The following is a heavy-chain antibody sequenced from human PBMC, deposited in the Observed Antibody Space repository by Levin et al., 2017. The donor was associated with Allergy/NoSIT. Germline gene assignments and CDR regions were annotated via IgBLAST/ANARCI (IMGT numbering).Heavy chain of an antibody. Sequence: GESLKISCKASGYTFTSYYMHWVRQAPGQGLEWMGIINPSGGSTSYAQKFQGRVTMTRDTSTSTVYMELSSLRSEDTAVYYCARDLGRGDREGYYYYGMDVWGQGTTVTVSS. CDR3: ARDLGRGDREGYYYYGMDV. V-gene: IGHV1-46*01. CDR1: GYTFTSYY. J-gene: IGHJ6*02. CDR2: INPSGGST. D-gene: IGHD2-21*02.